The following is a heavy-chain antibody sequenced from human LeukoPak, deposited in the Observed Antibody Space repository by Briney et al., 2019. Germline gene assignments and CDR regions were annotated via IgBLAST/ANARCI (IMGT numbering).Heavy chain of an antibody. CDR3: ARDRRYCSGSSCYSGVDY. J-gene: IGHJ4*02. CDR2: IYSGGST. Sequence: PGGSLRLSCAASGFTVSSNYMTWVRQAPGKGLEWVSVIYSGGSTYYGDSVKGRFTISRDNSENTLYLQMNSLRAEDTAVYYCARDRRYCSGSSCYSGVDYWGQGTLVTVSS. CDR1: GFTVSSNY. D-gene: IGHD2-15*01. V-gene: IGHV3-53*01.